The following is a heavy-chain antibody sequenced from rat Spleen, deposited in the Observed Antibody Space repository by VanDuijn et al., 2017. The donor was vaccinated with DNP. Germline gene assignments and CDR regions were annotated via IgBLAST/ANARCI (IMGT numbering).Heavy chain of an antibody. CDR2: IWSHGGT. Sequence: QVQLKESGPGLVQPSQTLSLTCTVAGFSLTTYNVHWVRQPPGKGLEWMAVIWSHGGTDYNSAIKSRLSISRDTSKSQVFLKGNSLQTEDTAMYFCARGSAFFDYWGQGVVVTVSS. J-gene: IGHJ2*01. D-gene: IGHD3-2*01. CDR3: ARGSAFFDY. V-gene: IGHV2-41*01. CDR1: GFSLTTYN.